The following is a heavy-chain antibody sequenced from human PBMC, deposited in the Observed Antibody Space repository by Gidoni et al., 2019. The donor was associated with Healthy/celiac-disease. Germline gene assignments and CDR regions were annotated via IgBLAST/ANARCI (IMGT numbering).Heavy chain of an antibody. Sequence: QLQLQESAPGLGKPSETLSLTSTVSGGSISSSSYYWGWIRQPPGKGLEWIGSIYYSGSTYYNPSLKSRVTISVDTSKNQFSLKLSSVTAADTAVYYCARDSHYPPGIAAAGESYGMDVWGQGTTVTVSS. CDR3: ARDSHYPPGIAAAGESYGMDV. D-gene: IGHD6-13*01. J-gene: IGHJ6*02. CDR2: IYYSGST. V-gene: IGHV4-39*07. CDR1: GGSISSSSYY.